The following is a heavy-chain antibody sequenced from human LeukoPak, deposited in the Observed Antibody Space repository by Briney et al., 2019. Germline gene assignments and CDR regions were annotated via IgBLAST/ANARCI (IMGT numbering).Heavy chain of an antibody. J-gene: IGHJ4*02. D-gene: IGHD2-2*01. CDR2: TSPSGSRM. CDR1: GFTFSDYF. Sequence: GGSLRLSCAASGFTFSDYFMSWIRQAPGQGLEWVSYTSPSGSRMYYADSVRGRFTISRDNANSSLFLQMNSLTADDTAVYYCARRKAPAANDYWGQGTLVTVSS. CDR3: ARRKAPAANDY. V-gene: IGHV3-11*01.